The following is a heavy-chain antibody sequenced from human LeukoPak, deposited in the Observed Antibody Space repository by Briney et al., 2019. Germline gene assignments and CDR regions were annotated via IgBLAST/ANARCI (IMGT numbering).Heavy chain of an antibody. V-gene: IGHV3-43D*03. CDR3: AKDTSPGENYYYYYMDV. J-gene: IGHJ6*03. Sequence: PGGSLRLSCAASGFTFDDYAMHWVRQAPGKGLEWVSLISWDGGSTYYADSVKGRFTISRDNSKNSLYLQMNSLRAEDTALYYCAKDTSPGENYYYYYMDVWGKGTTVTISS. CDR2: ISWDGGST. CDR1: GFTFDDYA. D-gene: IGHD3-10*01.